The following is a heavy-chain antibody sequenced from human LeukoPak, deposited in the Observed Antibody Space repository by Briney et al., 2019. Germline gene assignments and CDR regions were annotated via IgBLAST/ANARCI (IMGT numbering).Heavy chain of an antibody. Sequence: ASVKVSCKASGYTFTSYGISWVRQAPGQGLEWMGWISAYNGNTNYAQKLQGRVTMTTDTSTSTAYMELRSLGSDDTAVYYCARDSGSGSYYSPFDYWGQGTLVTVSS. V-gene: IGHV1-18*01. D-gene: IGHD3-10*01. J-gene: IGHJ4*02. CDR3: ARDSGSGSYYSPFDY. CDR1: GYTFTSYG. CDR2: ISAYNGNT.